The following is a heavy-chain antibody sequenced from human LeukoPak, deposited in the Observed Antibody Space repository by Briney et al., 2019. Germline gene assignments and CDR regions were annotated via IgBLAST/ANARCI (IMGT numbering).Heavy chain of an antibody. Sequence: GASVKVSCKASGYTFTSYDINWVRQATGQGLEWMGWMNPNSGNTGYAQKFQGKVTMTRNTSISTAYMELSSLRSEDTAVYYCARGRIVATSTSLAIYWGQGTLVTVSS. D-gene: IGHD5-12*01. CDR1: GYTFTSYD. CDR2: MNPNSGNT. V-gene: IGHV1-8*01. CDR3: ARGRIVATSTSLAIY. J-gene: IGHJ4*02.